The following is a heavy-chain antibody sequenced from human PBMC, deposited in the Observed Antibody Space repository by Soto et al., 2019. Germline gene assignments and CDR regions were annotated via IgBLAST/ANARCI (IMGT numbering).Heavy chain of an antibody. Sequence: GGSLKLSCATSGFPFSSYGMHWVRQAPGQGLGWVAVISYDGSNKYYADSVKGRFTVSRDNSNNTLYLQMNCLRAEDTAVYYFVKADVSYSSGWYPTDHWGKGTLVTVYS. D-gene: IGHD6-19*01. V-gene: IGHV3-30*18. J-gene: IGHJ5*02. CDR2: ISYDGSNK. CDR3: VKADVSYSSGWYPTDH. CDR1: GFPFSSYG.